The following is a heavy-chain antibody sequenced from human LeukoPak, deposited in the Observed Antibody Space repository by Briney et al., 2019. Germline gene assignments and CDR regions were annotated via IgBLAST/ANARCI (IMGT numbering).Heavy chain of an antibody. Sequence: PSETLPLTCTVSGGSISSSTYYWGWIRQPPGKGLEWIGSIYYSGSTYYNASLKSRVTISADTSKNQFSLKLGSVTAADTAVYYCARPLSGSSSWHGDAFDIWGQGTMVTVSS. J-gene: IGHJ3*02. D-gene: IGHD6-13*01. V-gene: IGHV4-39*01. CDR3: ARPLSGSSSWHGDAFDI. CDR1: GGSISSSTYY. CDR2: IYYSGST.